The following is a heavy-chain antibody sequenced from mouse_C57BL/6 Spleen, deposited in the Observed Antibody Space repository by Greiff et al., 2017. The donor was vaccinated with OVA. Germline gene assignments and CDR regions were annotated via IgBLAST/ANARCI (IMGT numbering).Heavy chain of an antibody. V-gene: IGHV1-72*01. Sequence: VQLQESGAELVKPGASVKLSCKASGYTFTSYWMHWVKQRPGRGLEWIGRIDPNSGGTKYNEKFKSKATLTVDKPSSTAYMQLSSLTSEDSAVYYCARRTVVATPWYFDVWGTGTTVTVSS. D-gene: IGHD1-1*01. CDR1: GYTFTSYW. CDR3: ARRTVVATPWYFDV. CDR2: IDPNSGGT. J-gene: IGHJ1*03.